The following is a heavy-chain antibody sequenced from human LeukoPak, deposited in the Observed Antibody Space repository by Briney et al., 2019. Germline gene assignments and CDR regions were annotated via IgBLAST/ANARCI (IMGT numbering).Heavy chain of an antibody. CDR2: ISAYNGNT. V-gene: IGHV1-18*04. J-gene: IGHJ4*02. CDR3: ASTIYGDPLDY. Sequence: GASVKVSCKASGYTFTGYYMHWVRQAPGQGLEWMGWISAYNGNTNYAQKLQGRVTMTTDTSTSTAYMELRSLRSDDTAVYYCASTIYGDPLDYWGQGTLVTVSS. D-gene: IGHD3-3*01. CDR1: GYTFTGYY.